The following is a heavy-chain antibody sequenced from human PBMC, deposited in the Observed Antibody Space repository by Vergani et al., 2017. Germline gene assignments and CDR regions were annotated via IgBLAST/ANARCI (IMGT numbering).Heavy chain of an antibody. V-gene: IGHV4-61*02. J-gene: IGHJ1*01. CDR2: CYTGGCT. CDR3: VRRRLTSWNGYFQH. CDR1: GGFISSGSYY. Sequence: QVQLQESGPGLVRPSQTLSLTCTVSGGFISSGSYYWSWFRQPAGKGLEWIGRCYTGGCTSYNPSLKSRVTISVDTSKNQFSLKLSSVTAADTAVYYCVRRRLTSWNGYFQHWGQGTLVTVSS. D-gene: IGHD1-1*01.